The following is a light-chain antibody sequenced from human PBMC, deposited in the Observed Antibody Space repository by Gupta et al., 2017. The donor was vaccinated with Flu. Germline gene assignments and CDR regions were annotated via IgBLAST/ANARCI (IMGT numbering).Light chain of an antibody. CDR2: DAS. CDR3: KQYHNWPQT. J-gene: IGKJ2*01. V-gene: IGKV3-15*01. Sequence: GERATLSCRASQSINSNLDWYQQKPGQAPRRLMYDASTRATGIPARFSGSGSGTEFTLTISSLQSEDFAVYYCKQYHNWPQTFGQGTKLEIK. CDR1: QSINSN.